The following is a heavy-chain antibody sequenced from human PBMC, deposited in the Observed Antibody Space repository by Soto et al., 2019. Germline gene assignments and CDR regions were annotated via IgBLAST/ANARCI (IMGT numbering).Heavy chain of an antibody. CDR2: TIPVSGTT. Sequence: QVQLVQSGAEVRKPGSSVKVSCHSSGDSFNDYPVTWVRQAPGQGLEWMGGTIPVSGTTNYAQEFQGRVTITADVSISTVYMELSSLKYEDTALYYCASSYGVSWYGDFWGQGTLVTVSS. CDR1: GDSFNDYP. J-gene: IGHJ4*02. V-gene: IGHV1-69*01. CDR3: ASSYGVSWYGDF. D-gene: IGHD6-13*01.